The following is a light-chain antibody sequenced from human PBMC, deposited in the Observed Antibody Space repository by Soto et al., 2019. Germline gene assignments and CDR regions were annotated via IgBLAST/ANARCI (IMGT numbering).Light chain of an antibody. V-gene: IGKV3-15*01. J-gene: IGKJ4*01. Sequence: EIVMTQSPATLSLSPGERATLSCLSSQSVSSNLSWYQQNPGQAPRLLIDEASTRATGIPARFSGSGSGTEFTLNISSLQSEDFAVYYCQQYNNWPPQVTFGGGTKVEI. CDR2: EAS. CDR1: QSVSSN. CDR3: QQYNNWPPQVT.